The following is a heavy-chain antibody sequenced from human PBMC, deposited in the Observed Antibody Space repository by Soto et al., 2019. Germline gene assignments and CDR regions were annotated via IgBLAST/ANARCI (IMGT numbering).Heavy chain of an antibody. J-gene: IGHJ4*02. CDR1: GYRFTSSW. CDR3: SKGADSPVAS. CDR2: VYPSDSDV. D-gene: IGHD3-16*01. V-gene: IGHV5-51*01. Sequence: GESLKISCQGSGYRFTSSWIGWVRQMPGKGLEWLGNVYPSDSDVRYSPSFEGRVTISADNSINTAYLHLLNLKASDTAIYYCSKGADSPVASGGQGTRVSVSS.